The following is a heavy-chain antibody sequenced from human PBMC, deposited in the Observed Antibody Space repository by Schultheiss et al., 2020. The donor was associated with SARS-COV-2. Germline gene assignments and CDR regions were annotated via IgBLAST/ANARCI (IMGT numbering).Heavy chain of an antibody. Sequence: GESLKISCAAFEFTVSSNYMSWVRQAPGKGLEWVSVIYSGGRTYYADSVKGRFTISRDNSKNTLYLQMNSLRAEDTAVYYCARGCCSHYDFWSGPSYYYYMDVWGKGTTVTVSS. CDR3: ARGCCSHYDFWSGPSYYYYMDV. CDR2: IYSGGRT. J-gene: IGHJ6*03. V-gene: IGHV3-66*01. D-gene: IGHD3-3*01. CDR1: EFTVSSNY.